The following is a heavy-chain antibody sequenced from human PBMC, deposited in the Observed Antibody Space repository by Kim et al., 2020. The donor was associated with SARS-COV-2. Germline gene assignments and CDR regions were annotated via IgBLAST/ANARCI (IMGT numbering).Heavy chain of an antibody. Sequence: RFTISRDNAKNSLYLQMNSLRAEDTALYYCAKDGDYDFWSGLGTEGAFDIWGQGTMVTVSS. V-gene: IGHV3-9*01. J-gene: IGHJ3*02. CDR3: AKDGDYDFWSGLGTEGAFDI. D-gene: IGHD3-3*01.